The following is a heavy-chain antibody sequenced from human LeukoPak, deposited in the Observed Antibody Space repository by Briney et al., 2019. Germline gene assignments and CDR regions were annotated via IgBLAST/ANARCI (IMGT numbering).Heavy chain of an antibody. CDR3: ARVTPGYSSGWYEAFDI. J-gene: IGHJ3*02. Sequence: SVKVSCKASGGTFSSYAISWVRQAPGQGLEWMGRIIPIFGTANYAQKFQGRVTITTDESTSTAYMELSSLRSEDTAVYYCARVTPGYSSGWYEAFDIWGQGTMVTVSS. V-gene: IGHV1-69*05. CDR2: IIPIFGTA. D-gene: IGHD6-19*01. CDR1: GGTFSSYA.